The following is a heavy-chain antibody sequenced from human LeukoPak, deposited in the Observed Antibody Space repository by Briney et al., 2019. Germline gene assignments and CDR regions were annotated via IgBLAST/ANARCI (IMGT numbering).Heavy chain of an antibody. CDR3: ARAPPIVGADVGAFDI. CDR1: GFTFSSYS. CDR2: ISSSNSYI. Sequence: GGSLRLSCAASGFTFSSYSMGWVRQAPGKGLEWVSSISSSNSYIYYADSLKGRFTISRDTAKNSLYLQMNSLRAEDTAVYYCARAPPIVGADVGAFDIWGQGTMVTVSS. D-gene: IGHD1-26*01. J-gene: IGHJ3*02. V-gene: IGHV3-21*01.